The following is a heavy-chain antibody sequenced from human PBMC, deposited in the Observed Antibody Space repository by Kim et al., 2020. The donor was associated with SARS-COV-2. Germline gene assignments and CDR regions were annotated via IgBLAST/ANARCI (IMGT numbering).Heavy chain of an antibody. CDR1: GGSFSGYY. CDR3: ARGVAPAASIGY. Sequence: SETLSLTCAVYGGSFSGYYWSWIRQPPGKGLEWIGEINHSGSTNYNPSLKSRVTISVDTSKNQFSLKLSSVTAADTAVYYCARGVAPAASIGYWGQGTL. D-gene: IGHD2-2*01. V-gene: IGHV4-34*01. J-gene: IGHJ4*02. CDR2: INHSGST.